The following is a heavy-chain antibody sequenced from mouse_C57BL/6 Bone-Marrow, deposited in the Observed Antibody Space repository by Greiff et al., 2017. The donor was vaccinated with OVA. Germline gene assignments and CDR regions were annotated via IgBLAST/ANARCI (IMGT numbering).Heavy chain of an antibody. CDR2: IDPSDSYT. D-gene: IGHD2-4*01. Sequence: VQLQQPGAELVRPGTSVTLSCKASGYTFTSYWMHWVKQRPGQGLEWIGVIDPSDSYTNYNQKFKGKATLTVDTSSSTAYMQLSSLTSEDSAVYYCARAIYYDYDGDFDYWGQGTTLTVSS. CDR1: GYTFTSYW. CDR3: ARAIYYDYDGDFDY. J-gene: IGHJ2*01. V-gene: IGHV1-59*01.